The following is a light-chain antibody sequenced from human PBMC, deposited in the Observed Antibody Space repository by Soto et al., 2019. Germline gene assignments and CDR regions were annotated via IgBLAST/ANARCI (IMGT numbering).Light chain of an antibody. Sequence: ETVLTQSPGTLSLSPGERATLSCRASQSVSSNYLAWSQQKPGQAPRLLIYGASTRATGIPDRFSGSGSGTVFTLTIRILEPEDFAVYYCQQFGRSPPSWTFGQGTKVEIK. V-gene: IGKV3-20*01. CDR2: GAS. J-gene: IGKJ1*01. CDR1: QSVSSNY. CDR3: QQFGRSPPSWT.